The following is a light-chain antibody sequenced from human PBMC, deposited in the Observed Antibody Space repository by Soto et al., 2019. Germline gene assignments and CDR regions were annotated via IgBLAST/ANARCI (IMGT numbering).Light chain of an antibody. CDR3: QQSDKWPPT. Sequence: IVLTQYPGTLSLSPGERATLSCRASQSVSSSYLAWYQQKAGQAPRLLMYGASTRAIGIPGRFSGSGSGTEFTLTISSLQSEDFAVYYCQQSDKWPPTLGQGTKVDIK. J-gene: IGKJ1*01. CDR1: QSVSSSY. CDR2: GAS. V-gene: IGKV3-15*01.